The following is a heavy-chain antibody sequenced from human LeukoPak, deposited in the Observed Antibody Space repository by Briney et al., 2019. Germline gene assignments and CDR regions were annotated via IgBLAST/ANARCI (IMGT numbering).Heavy chain of an antibody. CDR2: IYYSGST. V-gene: IGHV4-61*01. D-gene: IGHD2-21*01. CDR1: GGSISSSSYY. CDR3: ARGLYCGGDCYSVYHVFDY. Sequence: SETLSLTCTVSGGSISSSSYYWSWIRQPPGKGLEWIGYIYYSGSTNYNPSLKSRVTISVDTSKNQFSLKLSSVTAADTAVYYCARGLYCGGDCYSVYHVFDYWGQGTLVTVSS. J-gene: IGHJ4*02.